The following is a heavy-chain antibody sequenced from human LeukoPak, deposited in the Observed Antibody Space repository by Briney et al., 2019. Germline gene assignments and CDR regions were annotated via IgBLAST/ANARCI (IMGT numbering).Heavy chain of an antibody. CDR3: AKGPLRGTAAAIDY. V-gene: IGHV3-30*18. J-gene: IGHJ4*02. CDR1: GFTFNNYG. D-gene: IGHD2-2*01. Sequence: GGSLRLSCAASGFTFNNYGMHWVRQAPGKGLERVAVISYDGRNIHYPDPVKGRFTISRDISTDTLWLQMDSLRTEDTAVYYCAKGPLRGTAAAIDYWGQGTLVTVSS. CDR2: ISYDGRNI.